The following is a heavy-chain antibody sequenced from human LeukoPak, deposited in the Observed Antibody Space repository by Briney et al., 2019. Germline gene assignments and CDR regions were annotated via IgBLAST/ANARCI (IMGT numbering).Heavy chain of an antibody. CDR1: GFTFSSYW. V-gene: IGHV3-7*01. CDR2: IKQDGSEK. D-gene: IGHD3-10*01. J-gene: IGHJ6*02. Sequence: GGSLRLSCAASGFTFSSYWMSWVRQAPGKGLEWVANIKQDGSEKYYVDSVKGRFTISRDNAKNSLYLQMNSLRAGDTAVYYCARDGYYYGSGSYFHPHYYYGVDVWGQGTTVTVSS. CDR3: ARDGYYYGSGSYFHPHYYYGVDV.